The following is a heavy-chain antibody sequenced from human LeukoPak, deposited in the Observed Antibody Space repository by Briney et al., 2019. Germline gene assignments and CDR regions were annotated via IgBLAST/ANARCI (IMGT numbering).Heavy chain of an antibody. CDR2: IDSGDVT. Sequence: GGSLRLSCAASGFTFSTYGMTWVRQAPGKGLEWVSTIDSGDVTYYADSVKGRFTISRDNSKNTLYLQMNSLRAEDTAIYYCANHITAAGNWGQGTLVTVSS. V-gene: IGHV3-23*01. D-gene: IGHD6-13*01. CDR1: GFTFSTYG. CDR3: ANHITAAGN. J-gene: IGHJ4*02.